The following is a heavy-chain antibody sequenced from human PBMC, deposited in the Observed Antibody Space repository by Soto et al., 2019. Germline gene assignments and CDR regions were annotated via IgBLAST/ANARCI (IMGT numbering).Heavy chain of an antibody. CDR1: GVSIGSNYY. D-gene: IGHD6-19*01. CDR2: MSHIGSV. Sequence: QVLLQESGPGLVQPSGTLSLSCVVSGVSIGSNYYWGWVRQPPGKGLEWLGDMSHIGSVNYNPSLQRPVTISIDKSQHPFSPKLNSVAAADTGVFFFGRGPGLYAIDFWGQGTLVIVFS. J-gene: IGHJ4*02. CDR3: GRGPGLYAIDF. V-gene: IGHV4-4*02.